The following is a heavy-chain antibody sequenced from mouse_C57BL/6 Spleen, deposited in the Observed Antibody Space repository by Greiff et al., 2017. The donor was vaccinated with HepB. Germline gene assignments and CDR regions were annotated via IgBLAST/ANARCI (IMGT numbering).Heavy chain of an antibody. CDR3: ASPENIYDGNPWFAY. CDR1: GFTFSDYG. V-gene: IGHV5-17*01. D-gene: IGHD2-1*01. Sequence: EVQRVESGGGLVKPGGSLKLSCAASGFTFSDYGMHWVRQAPEKGLEWVAYISSGSSTIYYADTVKGRFTISRDNSKNTLFLQMTSLRSEDTAMYYCASPENIYDGNPWFAYWGQGTLVTVSA. J-gene: IGHJ3*01. CDR2: ISSGSSTI.